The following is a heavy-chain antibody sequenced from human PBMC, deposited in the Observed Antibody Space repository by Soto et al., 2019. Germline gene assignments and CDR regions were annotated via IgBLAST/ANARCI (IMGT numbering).Heavy chain of an antibody. J-gene: IGHJ4*01. Sequence: GGSLRLSCAASGFTFSSYGMHWVRQAPGKGLEWVEVIWYDGSNKYYADSVKGRFTISRDNSKYTLYLQMNSLRAEDTAVYYCARGTYYYDSSRYYYGIWGPGALVTVSS. V-gene: IGHV3-33*01. CDR1: GFTFSSYG. CDR3: ARGTYYYDSSRYYYGI. CDR2: IWYDGSNK. D-gene: IGHD3-22*01.